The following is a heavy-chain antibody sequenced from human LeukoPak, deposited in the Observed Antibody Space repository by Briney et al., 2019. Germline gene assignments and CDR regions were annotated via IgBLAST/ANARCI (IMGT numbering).Heavy chain of an antibody. V-gene: IGHV3-7*03. Sequence: GGSLRLSCAASGFTFSSYWMSWVRQAPGKGLEWVANIKQDGSEKYYVDPVKGRFTISRDNAKNSLYLQMNSLRAEDTAVYYRARDESDYYDSSGYSSQNDYWGQGSLVTVSS. D-gene: IGHD3-22*01. J-gene: IGHJ4*02. CDR1: GFTFSSYW. CDR2: IKQDGSEK. CDR3: ARDESDYYDSSGYSSQNDY.